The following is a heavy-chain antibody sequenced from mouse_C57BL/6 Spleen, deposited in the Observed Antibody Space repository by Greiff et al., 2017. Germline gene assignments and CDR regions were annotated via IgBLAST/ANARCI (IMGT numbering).Heavy chain of an antibody. D-gene: IGHD2-3*01. V-gene: IGHV5-4*03. CDR3: ARGIYDGYYFDY. CDR1: GFTFSSYA. CDR2: ISDGGSYT. J-gene: IGHJ2*01. Sequence: EVKLMESGGGLVKPGGSLKLSCAASGFTFSSYAMSWVRQTPEKRLEWVATISDGGSYTYYPDNVKGRFTISRDNAKNNLYLQMSHLKSEDTAMYYCARGIYDGYYFDYWGQGTTRTVSS.